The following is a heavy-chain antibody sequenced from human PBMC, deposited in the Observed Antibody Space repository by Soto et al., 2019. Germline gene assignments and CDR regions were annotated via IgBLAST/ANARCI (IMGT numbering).Heavy chain of an antibody. V-gene: IGHV3-66*01. J-gene: IGHJ6*02. CDR1: ALTASKNY. Sequence: EVQLVESGGGLVQPGGSLRLSCAGSALTASKNYMSWVRQPPGKGLEWVSVIYSGGTTYYADSVKDRCSISRDNSKSTLYLQMDNLRAGDTAVYYCARGGSGSDWDYSGMDVWGQGTTVTVSS. D-gene: IGHD3-10*01. CDR2: IYSGGTT. CDR3: ARGGSGSDWDYSGMDV.